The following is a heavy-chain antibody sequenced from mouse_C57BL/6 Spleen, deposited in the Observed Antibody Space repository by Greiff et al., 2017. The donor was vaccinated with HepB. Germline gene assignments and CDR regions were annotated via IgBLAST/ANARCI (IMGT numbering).Heavy chain of an antibody. CDR1: GYTFTSYD. Sequence: VQLQQSGPELVKPGASVKLSCKASGYTFTSYDINWVKQRPGQGLEWIGWIYPRDGSTKYNEKFKGKATLTVDTSSSTAYMELHSLTSEDSAVYFCARKDITTVVEEGYFDYWGQGTTLTVSS. CDR3: ARKDITTVVEEGYFDY. D-gene: IGHD1-1*01. V-gene: IGHV1-85*01. CDR2: IYPRDGST. J-gene: IGHJ2*01.